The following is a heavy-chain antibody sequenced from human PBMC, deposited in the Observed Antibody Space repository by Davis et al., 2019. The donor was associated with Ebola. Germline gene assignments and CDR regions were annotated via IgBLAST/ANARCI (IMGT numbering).Heavy chain of an antibody. D-gene: IGHD3-22*01. J-gene: IGHJ4*02. CDR1: GYGFTNYW. V-gene: IGHV5-51*01. Sequence: GGSLRLSCKGSGYGFTNYWIGWVRQMPGKGLEWMGFIFPDDSDATYSPSFQGQVTFSVDKSIRTAYLHWNSLKASDTATYYCARAPYYYDVSGFYVDYWGQGTLVTVSS. CDR3: ARAPYYYDVSGFYVDY. CDR2: IFPDDSDA.